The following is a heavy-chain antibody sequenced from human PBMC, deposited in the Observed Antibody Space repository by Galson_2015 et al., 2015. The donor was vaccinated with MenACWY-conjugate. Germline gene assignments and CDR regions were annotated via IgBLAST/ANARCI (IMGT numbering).Heavy chain of an antibody. V-gene: IGHV3-30*04. D-gene: IGHD6-13*01. CDR3: ARDRRIAAAGTCFDY. CDR1: GFIFSSYA. Sequence: SLRLSCAASGFIFSSYAMHWVRQAPGKGLEWVAVMSYDGSNKYYADSVKGRSTISRDNSKNTLYLQMNSLRAEDTAVYYCARDRRIAAAGTCFDYWGQGTPVIVSS. J-gene: IGHJ4*02. CDR2: MSYDGSNK.